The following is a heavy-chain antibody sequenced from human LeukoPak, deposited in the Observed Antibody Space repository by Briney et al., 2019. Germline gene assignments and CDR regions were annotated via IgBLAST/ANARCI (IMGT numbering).Heavy chain of an antibody. CDR2: IIPILGIA. CDR3: AREDVDIVAIRKDYYYGMDV. CDR1: GGTFSSYA. D-gene: IGHD5-12*01. V-gene: IGHV1-69*04. J-gene: IGHJ6*02. Sequence: SVKVSCKASGGTFSSYAISWVRQAPGQGLEWMGRIIPILGIANYAQKFQGRVTIAADKSTSTAYMELSSLRSEDTAVYYCAREDVDIVAIRKDYYYGMDVWGQGTTVTVSS.